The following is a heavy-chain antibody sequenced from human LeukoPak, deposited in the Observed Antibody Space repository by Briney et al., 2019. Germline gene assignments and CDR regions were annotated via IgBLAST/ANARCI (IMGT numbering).Heavy chain of an antibody. V-gene: IGHV4-4*07. CDR3: AASSMLLRYFDWLYSYYFDY. CDR2: IYTSGST. Sequence: PSETLSLTCTVSGGSISSYYWSWIRQPAGKGLEWIGRIYTSGSTNYNPSLKSRVTMSEDTSKNQFSLKLSSVTAADTAVYYCAASSMLLRYFDWLYSYYFDYWGQGTLVTVSS. J-gene: IGHJ4*02. D-gene: IGHD3-9*01. CDR1: GGSISSYY.